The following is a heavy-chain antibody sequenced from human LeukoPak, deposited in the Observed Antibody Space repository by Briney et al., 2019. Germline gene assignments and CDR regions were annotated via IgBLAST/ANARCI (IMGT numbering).Heavy chain of an antibody. D-gene: IGHD3-10*01. Sequence: PSETLSLTCTVSGGSISSSSYYWGWIRQPPGKGLEWIGSIYYSGSIYHNPSLKSRVTMSVDTSKNQFSLKLSSVTAADTAVYYCARPGSYGSGSYRSWFDPWGQGTLVTVSS. CDR2: IYYSGSI. V-gene: IGHV4-39*01. CDR1: GGSISSSSYY. CDR3: ARPGSYGSGSYRSWFDP. J-gene: IGHJ5*02.